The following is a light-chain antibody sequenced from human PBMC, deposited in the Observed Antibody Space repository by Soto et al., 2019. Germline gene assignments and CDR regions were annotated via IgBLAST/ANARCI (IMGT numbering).Light chain of an antibody. CDR2: DAS. Sequence: AIQLTQSPSSLSASVGDIVTITCRASQGISSALAWYQQKPGKAPKLLIYDASSLESGVPSRFSGSGSGTDFTLTISSLQPEDFATYYCQQFNSYPALTFGGGTQVEIK. V-gene: IGKV1-13*02. CDR1: QGISSA. CDR3: QQFNSYPALT. J-gene: IGKJ4*01.